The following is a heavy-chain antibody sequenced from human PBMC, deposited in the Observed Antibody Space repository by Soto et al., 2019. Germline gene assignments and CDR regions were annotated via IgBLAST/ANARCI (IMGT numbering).Heavy chain of an antibody. CDR1: GFTFDDYA. CDR2: VSWNSGSV. CDR3: AKETQANLGTGGFDF. Sequence: EVQLVESGGGLTQPGRSLRLSCAASGFTFDDYAMHWFRQAPGKGLEWVSGVSWNSGSVDYADSVKGRFTISRDNAKNSLYLQINSLRTEDTALYYCAKETQANLGTGGFDFWGQGTLVTVSS. V-gene: IGHV3-9*01. J-gene: IGHJ4*02. D-gene: IGHD7-27*01.